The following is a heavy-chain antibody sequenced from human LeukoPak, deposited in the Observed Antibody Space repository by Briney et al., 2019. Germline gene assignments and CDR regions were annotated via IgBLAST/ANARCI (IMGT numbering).Heavy chain of an antibody. CDR3: ARGGSSGYDPFDY. CDR2: IFYSGST. Sequence: SETLSLNCTVSGGSISSYYWSWIRQPPGKGLEWIGYIFYSGSTNYNPTLKSRVTISVDTSKNQFSLKLTSVTAADTAVYYCARGGSSGYDPFDYWGQGTLVTVSS. V-gene: IGHV4-59*01. J-gene: IGHJ4*02. CDR1: GGSISSYY. D-gene: IGHD5-12*01.